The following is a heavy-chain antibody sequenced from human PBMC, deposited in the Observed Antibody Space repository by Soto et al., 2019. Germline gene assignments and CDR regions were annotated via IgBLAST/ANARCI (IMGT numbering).Heavy chain of an antibody. CDR3: ARETYYGKAYYLDV. J-gene: IGHJ6*03. D-gene: IGHD4-17*01. V-gene: IGHV3-7*01. CDR1: GFTFSSYW. Sequence: EVQLVESGGGLVQPGGSLRLSCAASGFTFSSYWMSWVRQAPGKGLEWVANIKQDGSEKYYVDSVKGRFTISRDNAKNSLYLQMNSLRPEDTAVYDCARETYYGKAYYLDVWGKGTTVTVSS. CDR2: IKQDGSEK.